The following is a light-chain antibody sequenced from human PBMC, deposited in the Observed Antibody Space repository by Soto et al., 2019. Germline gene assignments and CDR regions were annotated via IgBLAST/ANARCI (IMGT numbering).Light chain of an antibody. CDR1: QSISSW. J-gene: IGKJ1*01. V-gene: IGKV1-5*03. CDR3: KQYNSYWT. CDR2: KAS. Sequence: TQSPSTLSASVGDRVTITCRASQSISSWLAWYQQKPGKAPKLLIYKASSLESGVPSRFSGSGSGTEFTITISSLQPDDFATYYCKQYNSYWTFGQGTKVEIK.